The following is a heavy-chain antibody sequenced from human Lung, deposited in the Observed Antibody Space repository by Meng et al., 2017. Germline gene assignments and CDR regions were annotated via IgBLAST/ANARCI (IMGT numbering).Heavy chain of an antibody. Sequence: QVQRQQWGAGLLKPSDTLSLTCVVSGGSFSDYYWSWIRHPPGKGLEWIGEINHSGSTNYNPSLESRATISVDTSQNNLSLKLSSVTAADSAVYYCARGPTTMAHDFDYWGQGTLVTVSS. J-gene: IGHJ4*02. D-gene: IGHD4-11*01. V-gene: IGHV4-34*01. CDR2: INHSGST. CDR1: GGSFSDYY. CDR3: ARGPTTMAHDFDY.